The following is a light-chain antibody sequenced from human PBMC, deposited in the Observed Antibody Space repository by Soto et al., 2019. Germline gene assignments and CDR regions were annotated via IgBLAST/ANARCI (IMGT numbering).Light chain of an antibody. CDR2: GAS. CDR3: QQYNNWPPYT. CDR1: QSVSSN. Sequence: EIVMTQSPATLSVSPGERATLSCRASQSVSSNLAWYQQKPGQAPRLLIYGASTRATGIPARFSGSGSGTEFPLTISSLQSEDFAVYYCQQYNNWPPYTFGQGNKLEI. J-gene: IGKJ2*01. V-gene: IGKV3-15*01.